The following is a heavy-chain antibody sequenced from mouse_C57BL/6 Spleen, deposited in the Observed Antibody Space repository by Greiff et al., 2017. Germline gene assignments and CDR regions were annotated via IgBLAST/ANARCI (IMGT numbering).Heavy chain of an antibody. CDR1: GFTFSDYG. CDR3: ASITTVDWYFDV. D-gene: IGHD1-1*01. Sequence: EVKLVESGGGLVKPGGSLKLSCAASGFTFSDYGMHWVRQAPEKGLEWVAYISSGSSTIYYADTVKGRFTISRDNAKNTLFLQMTSLRSEDTAMYYCASITTVDWYFDVWHRDHGHRLL. V-gene: IGHV5-17*01. CDR2: ISSGSSTI. J-gene: IGHJ1*03.